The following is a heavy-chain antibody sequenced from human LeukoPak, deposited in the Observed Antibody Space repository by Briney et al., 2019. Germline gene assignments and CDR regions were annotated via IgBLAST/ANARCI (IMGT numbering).Heavy chain of an antibody. V-gene: IGHV3-23*01. Sequence: GSLRLSCAASGFTFSSYAMSWVRQAPGKGLEWVSAISGSGGSTYYADSVKGRFTISRDNSKNTLYLQMNSLRAEDTAVYYCARGLITMVRGVMGNYYGMDVWGQGTTVTVSS. CDR1: GFTFSSYA. J-gene: IGHJ6*02. CDR2: ISGSGGST. D-gene: IGHD3-10*01. CDR3: ARGLITMVRGVMGNYYGMDV.